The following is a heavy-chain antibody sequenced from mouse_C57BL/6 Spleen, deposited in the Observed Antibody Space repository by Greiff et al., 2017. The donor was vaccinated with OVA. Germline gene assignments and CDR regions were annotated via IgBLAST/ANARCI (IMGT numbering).Heavy chain of an antibody. Sequence: VQLQQPGAELVKPGASVKLSCKASGYTFTSYWMHWVKQRPGQGLEWIGMIHPNSGSTNYNEKFKSKATLTVDKSSSTAYMQLSSLTSEDSAVYYCARSDGKGGYFDVWGTGTTVTVAS. J-gene: IGHJ1*03. CDR2: IHPNSGST. D-gene: IGHD2-1*01. V-gene: IGHV1-64*01. CDR1: GYTFTSYW. CDR3: ARSDGKGGYFDV.